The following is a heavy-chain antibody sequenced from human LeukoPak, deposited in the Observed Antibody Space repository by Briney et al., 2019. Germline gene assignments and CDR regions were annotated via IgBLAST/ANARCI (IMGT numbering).Heavy chain of an antibody. J-gene: IGHJ4*02. CDR3: VRDGAVAGEFDY. Sequence: ASVKVSCKASGYTFTSYAISWVRQAPGQGLEWMGWISAYNGNTNYAQKFQGRVTMTTDTSTTTAYMELRSLRYDDTAVYYCVRDGAVAGEFDYWGQGTLVTVSP. D-gene: IGHD6-19*01. CDR1: GYTFTSYA. V-gene: IGHV1-18*04. CDR2: ISAYNGNT.